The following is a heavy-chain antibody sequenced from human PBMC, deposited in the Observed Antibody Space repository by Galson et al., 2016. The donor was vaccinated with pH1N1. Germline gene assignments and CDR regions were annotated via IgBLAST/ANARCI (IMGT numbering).Heavy chain of an antibody. J-gene: IGHJ4*02. D-gene: IGHD3-10*01. CDR2: ISYDGSDQ. CDR3: AKDRLVLLWFGESTVDF. CDR1: GFSFSSFG. V-gene: IGHV3-30*18. Sequence: SPRLSCAASGFSFSSFGMHWVRQAPGKGLEWVAVISYDGSDQYYADSVKGRFTISRDNFKNTLYLQMNSLRAEDTAVYHCAKDRLVLLWFGESTVDFWGQGTLVTVSS.